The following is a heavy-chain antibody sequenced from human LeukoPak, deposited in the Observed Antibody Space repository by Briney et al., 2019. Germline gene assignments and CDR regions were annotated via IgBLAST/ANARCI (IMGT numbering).Heavy chain of an antibody. D-gene: IGHD6-25*01. J-gene: IGHJ4*02. V-gene: IGHV4-4*07. CDR1: GGSISSYY. CDR2: IYTSGST. CDR3: ATRGYSSVVFDY. Sequence: SETLSLTCTVSGGSISSYYWSWIRQPAGKGLEWIGRIYTSGSTNYNPSLKSRVTTSVDTSKNQFSLKLSSVTAADTAVYYCATRGYSSVVFDYWGQGTLVTVSS.